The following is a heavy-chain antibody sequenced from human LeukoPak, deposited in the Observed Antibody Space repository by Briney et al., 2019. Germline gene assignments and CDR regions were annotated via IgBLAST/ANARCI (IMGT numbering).Heavy chain of an antibody. CDR3: ARGVGQYSSSPFDY. D-gene: IGHD6-13*01. CDR2: ITWGRDNL. J-gene: IGHJ4*02. CDR1: GFIFDDYA. V-gene: IGHV3-9*01. Sequence: GGSLRLSCAVSGFIFDDYAMHWVRQAPGKGLEWVSGITWGRDNLAYAASVKGRFTISRDNAKNSLYLQMNSLRAEDTAVYYCARGVGQYSSSPFDYWGQGTLVTVSS.